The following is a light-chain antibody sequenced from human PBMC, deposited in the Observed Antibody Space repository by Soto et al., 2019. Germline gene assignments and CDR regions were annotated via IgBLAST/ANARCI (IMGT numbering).Light chain of an antibody. CDR1: QSVSSSY. CDR3: QQYGSSPYT. V-gene: IGKV3-20*01. CDR2: CAS. Sequence: EIVLTQSPGTLSLSPGERATLSCRASQSVSSSYLAWYQQKPGQAPRLIIYCASDRATGIPDRFSGSGSGTDFTLTISRLEPEDFAVYYCQQYGSSPYTFGQGTKLEIK. J-gene: IGKJ2*01.